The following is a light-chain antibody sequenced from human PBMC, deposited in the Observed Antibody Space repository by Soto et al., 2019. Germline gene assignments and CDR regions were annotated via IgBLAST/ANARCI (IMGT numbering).Light chain of an antibody. V-gene: IGKV3-15*01. J-gene: IGKJ1*01. CDR2: AAS. CDR3: QQYDDWPPVR. Sequence: EIVLTQSPATLSVSPGERATLSCRASQSVRSNIAWYQQKPGQPPSLLIYAASTRATGIPARFSGSGSGTDFTLTFSSLQSEDFAVYYCQQYDDWPPVRFGPGTKVDIK. CDR1: QSVRSN.